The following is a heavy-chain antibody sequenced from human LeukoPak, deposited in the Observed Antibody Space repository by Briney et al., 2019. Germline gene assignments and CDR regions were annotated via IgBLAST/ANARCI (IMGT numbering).Heavy chain of an antibody. V-gene: IGHV3-13*05. D-gene: IGHD5-18*01. CDR3: ARGCRVWIQLKERCAFDI. CDR2: IGTAGDP. Sequence: GGSLRLSCAASGFTFSSYDMHWVRQATGKGLEWVSAIGTAGDPYYPGSVKGRFTISRENAKNSLYLQMNSLRAGDTAVYYCARGCRVWIQLKERCAFDIWGQGTMVTVSS. CDR1: GFTFSSYD. J-gene: IGHJ3*02.